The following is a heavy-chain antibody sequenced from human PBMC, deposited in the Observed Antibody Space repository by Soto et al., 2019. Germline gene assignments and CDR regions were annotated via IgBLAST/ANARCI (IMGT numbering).Heavy chain of an antibody. D-gene: IGHD6-13*01. CDR2: IYSGGST. Sequence: GGSLRLSCAASGFTVSSNYMSWVRQAPGKGLEWVSVIYSGGSTYYADSVKGRFTISRDNSKNTLYLQMNSLRAEDTAVYYCARDEGYSSSWNDAAITYWGQGTLVTVSS. J-gene: IGHJ4*02. V-gene: IGHV3-66*01. CDR3: ARDEGYSSSWNDAAITY. CDR1: GFTVSSNY.